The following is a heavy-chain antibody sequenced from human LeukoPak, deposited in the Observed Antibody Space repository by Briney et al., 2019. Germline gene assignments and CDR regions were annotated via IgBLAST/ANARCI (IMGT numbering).Heavy chain of an antibody. J-gene: IGHJ6*03. CDR3: ARDPHGGSSAYYYYMDV. Sequence: GGSLRLSCAASGFTFSSYAMHWVRQAPGKGLEWVAVISYDGSNKYYADSVKGRFTISRDNSKNTLYLQMNSLRAEDTAVYYCARDPHGGSSAYYYYMDVWGKGTTVTVSS. V-gene: IGHV3-30-3*01. CDR1: GFTFSSYA. CDR2: ISYDGSNK. D-gene: IGHD6-25*01.